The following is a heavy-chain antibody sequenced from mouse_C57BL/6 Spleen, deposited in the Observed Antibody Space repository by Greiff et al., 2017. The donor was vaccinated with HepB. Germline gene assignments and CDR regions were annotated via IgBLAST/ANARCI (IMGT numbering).Heavy chain of an antibody. J-gene: IGHJ3*01. CDR1: GYSITSGYD. Sequence: VQLKESGPGMVKPSQSLSLTCTVTGYSITSGYDWHWIRHFPGNKLEWMGYISYSGSTNYNPSLKSRISITHDTSKNHFFLKLNSVTTEDTATYYCAREDSSGYVGFAYWGQGTLVTVSA. CDR2: ISYSGST. D-gene: IGHD3-2*02. V-gene: IGHV3-1*01. CDR3: AREDSSGYVGFAY.